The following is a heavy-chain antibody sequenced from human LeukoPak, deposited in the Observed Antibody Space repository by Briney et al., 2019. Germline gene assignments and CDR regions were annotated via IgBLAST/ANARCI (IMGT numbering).Heavy chain of an antibody. CDR2: ISSSSSTI. D-gene: IGHD3-10*01. J-gene: IGHJ3*02. CDR1: GFTFSSYS. CDR3: ARGSHDAFDI. Sequence: PGGSLRLSCAASGFTFSSYSMNWVRQAPGKGLEWVSYISSSSSTIYYADSVKGRFTISRDNAKNTLYLQMNSLRAEDTAVYYCARGSHDAFDIWGQGTMVTVSS. V-gene: IGHV3-48*04.